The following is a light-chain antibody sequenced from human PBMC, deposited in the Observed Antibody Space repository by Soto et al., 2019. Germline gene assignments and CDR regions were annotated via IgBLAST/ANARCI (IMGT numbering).Light chain of an antibody. J-gene: IGKJ5*01. Sequence: EIVLTQSPVTLSLSPGERATLSCRASQSVSSSYLAWYQQNPGQAPRLLIYGASSRATGIPDRCSGSGSGTDFTLTINRLEPEDFAVYYCQQYGSSITFGQGTRLEIK. CDR1: QSVSSSY. CDR2: GAS. V-gene: IGKV3-20*01. CDR3: QQYGSSIT.